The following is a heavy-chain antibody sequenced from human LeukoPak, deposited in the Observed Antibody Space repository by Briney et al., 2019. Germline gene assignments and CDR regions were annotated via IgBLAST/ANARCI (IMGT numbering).Heavy chain of an antibody. CDR3: AKDLIPPPRYYYDFWSAEAVY. CDR2: IRYDGSNK. CDR1: GFTFSSYG. V-gene: IGHV3-30*02. Sequence: GGSLRLSCAASGFTFSSYGMHWVRQAPGKGLEWVAFIRYDGSNKYYADSVKGRFTISRDNSKNTLYLQTNSLRAEDTAVYYCAKDLIPPPRYYYDFWSAEAVYWGQGTLVTVSS. J-gene: IGHJ4*02. D-gene: IGHD3-3*01.